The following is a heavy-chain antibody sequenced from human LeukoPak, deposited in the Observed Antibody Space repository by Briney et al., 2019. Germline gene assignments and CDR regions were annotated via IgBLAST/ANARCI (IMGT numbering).Heavy chain of an antibody. CDR3: ARAPSEIGGYYPEYFRH. D-gene: IGHD3-22*01. V-gene: IGHV3-74*01. J-gene: IGHJ1*01. Sequence: GGSLRLSCAASGFTFSSYWMHWVRQAPGKGLVWVSRIKSDGSTNYADSVKGRFTIYRDNAKNTLSLQMNSLRAEDTGVYYCARAPSEIGGYYPEYFRHWGQGTLVTVSS. CDR2: IKSDGST. CDR1: GFTFSSYW.